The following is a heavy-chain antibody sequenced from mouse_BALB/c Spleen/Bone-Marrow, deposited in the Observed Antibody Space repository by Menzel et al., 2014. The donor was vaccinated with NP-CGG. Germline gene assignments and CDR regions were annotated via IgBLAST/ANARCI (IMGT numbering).Heavy chain of an antibody. V-gene: IGHV1-7*01. Sequence: LVESGAELAKPGASVKMSCKASGYTFTSYWMHWVKPRPGQGLEWIGYINPSTGYTEYNQKFKDKATLTADKSSSTAYMQLSSLTSEDSAVYYCARPPYYYGSSYDAMDYWGQGTSVTVSS. CDR3: ARPPYYYGSSYDAMDY. J-gene: IGHJ4*01. CDR2: INPSTGYT. D-gene: IGHD1-1*01. CDR1: GYTFTSYW.